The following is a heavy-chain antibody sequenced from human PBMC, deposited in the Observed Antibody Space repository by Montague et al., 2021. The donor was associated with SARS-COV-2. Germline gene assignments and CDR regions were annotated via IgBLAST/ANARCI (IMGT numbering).Heavy chain of an antibody. CDR1: GGSVISDTYF. Sequence: SETLSLTYTVSGGSVISDTYFWSWIRQPPGKGLEWIAYIYDSDTTXNNPSFWSRVSMSSDRSKNQFSLKLTSVTPADTAVYYCARAANILSGFYNHPFEYWGQGILVTVSS. D-gene: IGHD3-9*01. CDR3: ARAANILSGFYNHPFEY. CDR2: IYDSDTT. V-gene: IGHV4-61*01. J-gene: IGHJ4*02.